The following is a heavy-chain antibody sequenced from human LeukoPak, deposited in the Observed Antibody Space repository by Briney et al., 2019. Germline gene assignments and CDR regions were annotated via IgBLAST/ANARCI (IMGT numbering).Heavy chain of an antibody. CDR1: GFTFDDYA. V-gene: IGHV3-9*01. CDR3: AKGKSSSIVGATALDY. J-gene: IGHJ4*02. CDR2: ISWNSGSI. Sequence: PGRSLRLSCAASGFTFDDYAMHWVRQAPGKGLEWVSGISWNSGSIGYADSVKGRFTISRDNAKNSLYLQMNSLRAEDTALYYCAKGKSSSIVGATALDYWGQGTLVTVSS. D-gene: IGHD1-26*01.